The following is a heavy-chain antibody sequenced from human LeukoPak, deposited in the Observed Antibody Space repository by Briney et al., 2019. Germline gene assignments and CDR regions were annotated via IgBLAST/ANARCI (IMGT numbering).Heavy chain of an antibody. CDR2: INPNSGGT. V-gene: IGHV1-2*02. D-gene: IGHD2-15*01. Sequence: ASVKVSCKASGYTFTGYYMHWVRQAPGQGLEWMGWINPNSGGTNYAQKFQGRVTMTRDTSISTAYMELSRLRSDHTAVYYCARYRSGGSCYSGYYYYYDMDVWGQGTTVTVSS. CDR1: GYTFTGYY. CDR3: ARYRSGGSCYSGYYYYYDMDV. J-gene: IGHJ6*02.